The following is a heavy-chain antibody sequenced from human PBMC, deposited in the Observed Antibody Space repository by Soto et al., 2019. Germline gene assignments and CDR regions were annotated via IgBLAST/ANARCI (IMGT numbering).Heavy chain of an antibody. D-gene: IGHD5-12*01. CDR3: ARGDAWTDEAFDI. CDR1: GFTVSNYG. J-gene: IGHJ3*02. V-gene: IGHV3-33*01. CDR2: IWKDGNNK. Sequence: QVQLVESGGGVVQPGQSLRLSCAASGFTVSNYGMHWVRQAPGKGLEWVAVIWKDGNNKYYRDSVKGRFTISRDNSKNTLELKMSSLRGEDTAVYYCARGDAWTDEAFDIWGQGTMVTVSS.